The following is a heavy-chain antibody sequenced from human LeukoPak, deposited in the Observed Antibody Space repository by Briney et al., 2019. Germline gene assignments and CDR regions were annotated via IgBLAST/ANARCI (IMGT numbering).Heavy chain of an antibody. Sequence: GGSLRLSCAASGFTFSSYWMSWVRQAPGKGLEWVANIKQDGSEKYYVDSVKGRFTISRDNAKNTLYLQMDSLRAEDTAVYYCARDRAWNYFDYWGQGTLVTVSS. CDR2: IKQDGSEK. J-gene: IGHJ4*02. CDR1: GFTFSSYW. V-gene: IGHV3-7*01. D-gene: IGHD3-3*01. CDR3: ARDRAWNYFDY.